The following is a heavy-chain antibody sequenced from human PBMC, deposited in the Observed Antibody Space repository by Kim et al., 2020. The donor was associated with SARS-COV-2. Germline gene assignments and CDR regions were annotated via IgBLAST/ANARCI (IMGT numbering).Heavy chain of an antibody. D-gene: IGHD3-16*01. CDR3: AKSRWGGGDYRDYFDY. V-gene: IGHV3-48*03. Sequence: SGKGRFTISRDNAKNSLHLQMHSLRAEDTATYYCAKSRWGGGDYRDYFDYWGQGTLVTVSS. J-gene: IGHJ4*02.